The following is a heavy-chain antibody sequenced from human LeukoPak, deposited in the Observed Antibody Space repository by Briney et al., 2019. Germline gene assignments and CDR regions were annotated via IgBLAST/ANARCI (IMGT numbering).Heavy chain of an antibody. CDR2: IYYSGST. D-gene: IGHD2-21*02. CDR3: ARSYCGGDCCFDY. CDR1: GGSISSSIYY. V-gene: IGHV4-39*01. J-gene: IGHJ4*02. Sequence: SETLSLTCTVSGGSISSSIYYWGWIRQPPGKGLEWIGSIYYSGSTYYNPSLKSRVTISVDTSKNQFSLKLSSVTAADTAVYYCARSYCGGDCCFDYWGQGTLVTVSS.